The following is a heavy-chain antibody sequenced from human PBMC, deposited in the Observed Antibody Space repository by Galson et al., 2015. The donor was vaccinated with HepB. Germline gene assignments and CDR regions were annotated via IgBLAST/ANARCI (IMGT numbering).Heavy chain of an antibody. J-gene: IGHJ4*02. D-gene: IGHD1-20*01. CDR1: GFTFSHYG. V-gene: IGHV3-30*19. Sequence: SLRLSCAASGFTFSHYGTHWVRQAPGKGLEWVAVISYDGSNKYYADSVKGRFTISRDNSKNTLYLQMNSLRAEDTAVYYCATDSITGTVFEYWGQGTLVTVSS. CDR2: ISYDGSNK. CDR3: ATDSITGTVFEY.